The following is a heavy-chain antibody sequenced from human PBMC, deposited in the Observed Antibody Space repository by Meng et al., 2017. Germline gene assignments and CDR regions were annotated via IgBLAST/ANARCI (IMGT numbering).Heavy chain of an antibody. CDR1: GGTFSSYA. V-gene: IGHV1-69*01. Sequence: QGESVEVGAEVMEPGSAVNVSCKGFGGTFSSYAISWVRQAPGQGLEWMGGIIPIFGTANYAQKFQGRVTITADESTSTAYMELSSLRSEDTAVYYCARGGYSYGLWFDPWGQGTLVTVSS. D-gene: IGHD5-18*01. CDR2: IIPIFGTA. J-gene: IGHJ5*02. CDR3: ARGGYSYGLWFDP.